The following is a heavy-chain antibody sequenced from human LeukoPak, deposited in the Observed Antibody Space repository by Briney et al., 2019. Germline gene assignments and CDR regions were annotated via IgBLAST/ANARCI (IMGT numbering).Heavy chain of an antibody. CDR1: GYSFTSYW. D-gene: IGHD2-15*01. CDR2: IYPGDSDT. CDR3: ARALGYCSGGSCQLRN. V-gene: IGHV5-51*01. J-gene: IGHJ4*02. Sequence: GESLKISCKGSGYSFTSYWIGGVRQMPGKGLEWMGIIYPGDSDTRYSPSFQGQVTISADKSISTAYLQWSSLKASDTAMYYCARALGYCSGGSCQLRNWGQGTLVTVSS.